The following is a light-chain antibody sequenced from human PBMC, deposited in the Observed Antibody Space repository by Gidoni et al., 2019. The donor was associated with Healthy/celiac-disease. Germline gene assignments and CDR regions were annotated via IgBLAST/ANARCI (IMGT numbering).Light chain of an antibody. V-gene: IGKV2-30*02. CDR2: KVS. Sequence: DVVMTQSPLSLPVSLGQPASISCRSSQSLIHSDGDTYLNWFQQRPGQSPRRLIYKVSNRDSGVPDRFSGSGSGTDFTLKISRVEAEEVGVYYCMQGTHWPRTFGQGTKVEIK. CDR3: MQGTHWPRT. CDR1: QSLIHSDGDTY. J-gene: IGKJ1*01.